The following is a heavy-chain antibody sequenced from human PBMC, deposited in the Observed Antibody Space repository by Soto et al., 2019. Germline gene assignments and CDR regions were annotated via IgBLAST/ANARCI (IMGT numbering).Heavy chain of an antibody. J-gene: IGHJ3*02. CDR2: ISSSSSYI. CDR3: ARVGGGYQLLHAFDI. CDR1: GFTFSSYS. V-gene: IGHV3-21*01. D-gene: IGHD2-2*01. Sequence: GGSLRLSCAASGFTFSSYSMNWVRQAPGKGLEWVSSISSSSSYIYYADSVKGRFTISRDNAKNSLYLQMNSLRAEDTAVYYCARVGGGYQLLHAFDIWGQVTSVTLS.